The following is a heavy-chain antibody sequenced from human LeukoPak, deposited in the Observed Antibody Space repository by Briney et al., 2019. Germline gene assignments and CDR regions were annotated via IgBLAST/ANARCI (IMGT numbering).Heavy chain of an antibody. CDR3: ARGAGDYYYYYMDV. J-gene: IGHJ6*03. Sequence: GGSLRLSCAASGFTFSSYSMNWVRQAPGKGLEWVSSISSSSSYIYYADSVKGRFTISRDNAKNSQYLQMNSLRAEDTAVYYCARGAGDYYYYYMDVWGKGTTVTVSS. V-gene: IGHV3-21*01. CDR1: GFTFSSYS. CDR2: ISSSSSYI. D-gene: IGHD3-10*01.